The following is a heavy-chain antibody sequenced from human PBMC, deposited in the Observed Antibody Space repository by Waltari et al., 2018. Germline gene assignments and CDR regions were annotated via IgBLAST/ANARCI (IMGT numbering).Heavy chain of an antibody. D-gene: IGHD6-6*01. CDR2: IYHSGST. CDR3: ARRYSSSDSFDY. CDR1: GYSISSGYY. V-gene: IGHV4-38-2*01. Sequence: QVQLQESGPGLVKPSETLSLTCAVSGYSISSGYYWGWIRQPPGKGLEWIGSIYHSGSTYYNPSLKSRVTISVDTSKNQFSLKLSSVTAADTAVYYCARRYSSSDSFDYWGQGTLVTVSS. J-gene: IGHJ4*02.